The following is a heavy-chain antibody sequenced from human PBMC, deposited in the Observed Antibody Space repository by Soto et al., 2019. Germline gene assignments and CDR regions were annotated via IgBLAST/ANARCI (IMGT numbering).Heavy chain of an antibody. CDR2: IYYSGST. D-gene: IGHD3-22*01. CDR3: ARLVVIPNYYYGMDV. V-gene: IGHV4-59*01. CDR1: GGSISSYY. Sequence: PSETLSLTCTVSGGSISSYYWSWIRQPPGKGLEWIGYIYYSGSTNYNPSLKSRVTISVDTSKNQFSLKLSSVTAADTAVYYCARLVVIPNYYYGMDVWGQGTTVTSP. J-gene: IGHJ6*02.